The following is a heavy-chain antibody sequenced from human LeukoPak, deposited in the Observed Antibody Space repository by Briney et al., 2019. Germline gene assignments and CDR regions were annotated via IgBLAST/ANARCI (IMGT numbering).Heavy chain of an antibody. Sequence: SETLSLTCTVSGGSISSYYWSWIRQPAGKGLEWIGRIYTSGSTDYNLSLKSRVTMSVDTSKNQFSLKLNSLTAADTAVYYCAREDILTGYFPFSDYWGHGTLVTVSS. V-gene: IGHV4-4*07. CDR3: AREDILTGYFPFSDY. D-gene: IGHD3-9*01. CDR2: IYTSGST. CDR1: GGSISSYY. J-gene: IGHJ4*01.